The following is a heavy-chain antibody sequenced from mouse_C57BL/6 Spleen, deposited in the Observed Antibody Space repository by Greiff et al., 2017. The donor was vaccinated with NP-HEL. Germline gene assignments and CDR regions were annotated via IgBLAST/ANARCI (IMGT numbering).Heavy chain of an antibody. CDR3: ASQELGGVFAD. J-gene: IGHJ3*01. CDR2: IDPSDSYT. V-gene: IGHV1-69*01. Sequence: QVQLQQPGAELVMPGASVKLSCKASGYTFTSYWMHWVKQRPGQGLEWIGEIDPSDSYTNYNQKFKGKSTLTVDKSSSTAYMQLSSLTSEDSAVYYCASQELGGVFADWGQGTLVTVSA. D-gene: IGHD4-1*01. CDR1: GYTFTSYW.